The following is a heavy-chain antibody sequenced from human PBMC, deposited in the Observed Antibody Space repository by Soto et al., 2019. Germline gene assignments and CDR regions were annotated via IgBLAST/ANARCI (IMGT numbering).Heavy chain of an antibody. CDR2: IYWDDDK. J-gene: IGHJ4*02. Sequence: QITLKESGPTLVKPTQTLTLTCSFSGFSLSTTGVAVGWIRQPPGKALECLVLIYWDDDKRYSPSLKSRLTSTRDSSKNQLVLTKTDMDRVGTATYYGAHRVDYRGSWNTGYFDYGGQGTLVTVSS. V-gene: IGHV2-5*02. CDR3: AHRVDYRGSWNTGYFDY. CDR1: GFSLSTTGVA. D-gene: IGHD2-15*01.